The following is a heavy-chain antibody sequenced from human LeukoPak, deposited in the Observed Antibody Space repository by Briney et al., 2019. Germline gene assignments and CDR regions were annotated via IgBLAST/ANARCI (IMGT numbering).Heavy chain of an antibody. J-gene: IGHJ3*02. CDR2: INHSGST. V-gene: IGHV4-39*07. CDR1: GGSISSSNYY. D-gene: IGHD1-26*01. Sequence: SETLSLTCSVSGGSISSSNYYWGWIRQPPGKGLEWIGEINHSGSTNYNPSLKSRVTISVDTSKNQFSLKLSSVTAADTAVYYCARPSSGSYYRPGGDFDIWGQGTMVTVSS. CDR3: ARPSSGSYYRPGGDFDI.